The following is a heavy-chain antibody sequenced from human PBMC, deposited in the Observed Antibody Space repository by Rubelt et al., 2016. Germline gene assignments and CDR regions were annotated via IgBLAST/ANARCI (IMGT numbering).Heavy chain of an antibody. V-gene: IGHV3-7*04. J-gene: IGHJ1*01. CDR3: ARQSGYYEYFQH. D-gene: IGHD3-22*01. Sequence: GRFTISRDNAKNSLYLQMNSLRAEDTAVYYCARQSGYYEYFQHWGQGTLVTVSS.